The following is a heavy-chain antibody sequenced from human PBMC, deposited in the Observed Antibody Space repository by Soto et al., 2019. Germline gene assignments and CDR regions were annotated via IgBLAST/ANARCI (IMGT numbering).Heavy chain of an antibody. CDR3: ARARSGYNIEALDI. Sequence: SETLSLTCTVSGESIRTYFWTWIRQPPGKELEWIGYVFNSGSTNSNPSLTSRVTILLDTSRNQISLTLSSVTAADTAVYYCARARSGYNIEALDIWGQGTMVTVSS. CDR2: VFNSGST. D-gene: IGHD5-12*01. J-gene: IGHJ3*02. CDR1: GESIRTYF. V-gene: IGHV4-59*01.